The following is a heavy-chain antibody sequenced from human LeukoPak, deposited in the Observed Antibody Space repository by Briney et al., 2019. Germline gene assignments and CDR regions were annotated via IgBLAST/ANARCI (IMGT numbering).Heavy chain of an antibody. CDR2: ISGIGGGT. V-gene: IGHV3-23*01. CDR1: GFTFNADA. Sequence: GGSLRLSCAASGFTFNADAMSWVREGPGKGLEWASSISGIGGGTYYAGPVKGGFTISRDNSRTRLYLQMNSLGAEDTAVYYCASNWRGCSSTTCYGGGLDYWGQGILVTVPS. CDR3: ASNWRGCSSTTCYGGGLDY. J-gene: IGHJ4*02. D-gene: IGHD2-2*01.